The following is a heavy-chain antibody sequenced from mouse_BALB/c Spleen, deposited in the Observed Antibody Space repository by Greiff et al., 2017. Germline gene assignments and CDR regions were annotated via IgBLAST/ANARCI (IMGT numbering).Heavy chain of an antibody. J-gene: IGHJ3*01. CDR3: ASQRGGTAWFAY. Sequence: VQLQQSGAELARPGASVKMSCKASGYTFTSYTMHWVKQRPGQGLEWIGYINPSSGYTNYNQKFKDKATLTADKSSSTAYMQLSSLTSEDSAVYYCASQRGGTAWFAYWGQGTLVTVSA. D-gene: IGHD4-1*01. V-gene: IGHV1-4*01. CDR1: GYTFTSYT. CDR2: INPSSGYT.